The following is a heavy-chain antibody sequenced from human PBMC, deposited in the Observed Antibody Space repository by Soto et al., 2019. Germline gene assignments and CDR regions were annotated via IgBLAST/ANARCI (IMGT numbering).Heavy chain of an antibody. Sequence: GGSLRLSCAASGFTFSSYAMSWVRQAPGKGLEWVSAISGSGGSTYYADSVKGRFTISRDNSKNPLYLQMNSLGAEDTAVYYCAKVAGLGELSQRDYYFDYWGQGTLVTVSS. V-gene: IGHV3-23*01. D-gene: IGHD3-16*02. J-gene: IGHJ4*02. CDR2: ISGSGGST. CDR1: GFTFSSYA. CDR3: AKVAGLGELSQRDYYFDY.